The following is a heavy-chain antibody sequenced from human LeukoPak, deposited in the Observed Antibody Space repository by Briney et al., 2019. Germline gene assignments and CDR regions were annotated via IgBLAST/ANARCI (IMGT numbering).Heavy chain of an antibody. CDR3: ARQRWGSGALNWFDP. Sequence: GGSLRLSCAASGFTFSSYGITWVRQAPGKGLEWVSSISGSGVSTYYADSVKGRFTISRDNAKNSLYRQMNSLRAEDTAVYYCARQRWGSGALNWFDPWGQGTLVTVSS. J-gene: IGHJ5*02. CDR2: ISGSGVST. CDR1: GFTFSSYG. D-gene: IGHD5-24*01. V-gene: IGHV3-23*01.